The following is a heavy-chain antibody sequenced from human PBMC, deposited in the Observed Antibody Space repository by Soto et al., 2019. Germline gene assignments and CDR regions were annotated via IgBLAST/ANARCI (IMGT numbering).Heavy chain of an antibody. CDR1: GFTFSTYA. Sequence: GGSLRLSCAASGFTFSTYAMSWVRQAPGRGLEWVSSIGGSDGSTFYADSVKGRFTISRDNSKNTLSLQMSSLRAEDTAIYYCAKFDSRGYARAPFDYWGHGTLVTVS. J-gene: IGHJ4*01. CDR3: AKFDSRGYARAPFDY. D-gene: IGHD3-22*01. CDR2: IGGSDGST. V-gene: IGHV3-23*01.